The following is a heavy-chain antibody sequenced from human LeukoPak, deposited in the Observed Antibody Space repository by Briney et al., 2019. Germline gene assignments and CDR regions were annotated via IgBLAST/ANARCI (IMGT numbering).Heavy chain of an antibody. D-gene: IGHD6-13*01. Sequence: GGSLRLSCAASGFTFSDYYMSWIRQAPGKGLEWVSSISSSGNTIYYADSVKDRFTISRDNAKNSLYLQMNSLRAEDTAVYYCAAAGYTSSWYHPYFDYWGQGTLVTVSS. V-gene: IGHV3-11*01. CDR3: AAAGYTSSWYHPYFDY. CDR1: GFTFSDYY. CDR2: ISSSGNTI. J-gene: IGHJ4*02.